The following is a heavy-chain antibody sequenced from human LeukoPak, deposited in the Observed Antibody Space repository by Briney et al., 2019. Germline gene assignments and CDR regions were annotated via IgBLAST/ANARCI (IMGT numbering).Heavy chain of an antibody. CDR2: IKQDEDDK. CDR1: GFTFSSSE. D-gene: IGHD1-26*01. Sequence: PGGSLRLSCAASGFTFSSSEMNWVRQAPGKGLEWVANIKQDEDDKFYVDSVKGRFTISRDNAKNSLYLQMNSLRVEDTAVYYCAKGHGWEASYYYYYMDVWGKGTTVTISS. J-gene: IGHJ6*03. CDR3: AKGHGWEASYYYYYMDV. V-gene: IGHV3-7*01.